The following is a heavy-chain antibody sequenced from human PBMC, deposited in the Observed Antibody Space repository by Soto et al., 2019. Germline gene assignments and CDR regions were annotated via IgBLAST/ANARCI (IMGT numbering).Heavy chain of an antibody. V-gene: IGHV4-59*01. Sequence: DTLCRSCPVSGGSISGNYLNWVLQSPGKGLEWIGWTHFSGGTKYNPPLESRVTIPLERSKNQFSLQISYVTDGDTAVYFCENCLDYVDYAAEVLCAFDPWGQGTMVTVS. CDR1: GGSISGNY. D-gene: IGHD4-17*01. CDR2: THFSGGT. J-gene: IGHJ3*01. CDR3: ENCLDYVDYAAEVLCAFDP.